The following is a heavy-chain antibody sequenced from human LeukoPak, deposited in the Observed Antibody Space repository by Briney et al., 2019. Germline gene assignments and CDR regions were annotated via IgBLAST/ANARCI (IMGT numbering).Heavy chain of an antibody. CDR1: GFPFSSYA. Sequence: GGSLRLSCAASGFPFSSYAMNWVRQAPGKGLEWVSAISGSGDSTYYADSVKGRFTISRDNAQNSLYLLMNSLRDEDAAVYFCASMWEGGYWGQGTLVTVSS. D-gene: IGHD1-26*01. CDR3: ASMWEGGY. J-gene: IGHJ4*02. CDR2: ISGSGDST. V-gene: IGHV3-23*01.